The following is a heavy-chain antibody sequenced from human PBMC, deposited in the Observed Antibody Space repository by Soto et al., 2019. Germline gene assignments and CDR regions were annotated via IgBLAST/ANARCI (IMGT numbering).Heavy chain of an antibody. V-gene: IGHV1-46*01. J-gene: IGHJ4*02. D-gene: IGHD6-13*01. Sequence: GGSMKVSCKASGYTLPSYYMHWVRQAPGQGLEWMGIINPSGGSTSYAQKFQGRVTMTRDTSTSTVYMELSSLRSEDTAVYYCARAEQQLVRPFDYWGQGTLVTVSS. CDR1: GYTLPSYY. CDR2: INPSGGST. CDR3: ARAEQQLVRPFDY.